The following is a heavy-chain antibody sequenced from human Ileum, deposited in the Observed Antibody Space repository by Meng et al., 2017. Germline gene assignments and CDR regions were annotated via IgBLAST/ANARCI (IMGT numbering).Heavy chain of an antibody. Sequence: VELKASAPGWLRTSGTLSLTCDVAGDTISSCDWWSWVRQPPGKGLEWIGEISQESGRTNYNPSLKSRVTISLDKSKNQFSLNLNSVTAADTAVYYCVRNEGYSLGDWGQGTLVTVSS. V-gene: IGHV4-4*02. D-gene: IGHD2-21*01. J-gene: IGHJ4*02. CDR3: VRNEGYSLGD. CDR2: ISQESGRT. CDR1: GDTISSCDW.